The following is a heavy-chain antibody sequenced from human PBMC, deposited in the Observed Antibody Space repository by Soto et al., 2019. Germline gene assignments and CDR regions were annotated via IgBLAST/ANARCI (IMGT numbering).Heavy chain of an antibody. V-gene: IGHV5-51*01. CDR2: IYPGDSDT. J-gene: IGHJ3*02. CDR1: GYSFTSYW. Sequence: VESLNISCKGSGYSFTSYWIGWVRQMPGKGLEWMGIIYPGDSDTRYSPSFQGQVTISADKSISTAYLQWSSLKASDTAMYYCAGPVRMGKTWRCARDMSGLGTSVTV. CDR3: AGPVRMGKTWRCARDM. D-gene: IGHD1-26*01.